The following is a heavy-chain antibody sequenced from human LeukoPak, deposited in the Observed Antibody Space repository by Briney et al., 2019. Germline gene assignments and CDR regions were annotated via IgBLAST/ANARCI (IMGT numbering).Heavy chain of an antibody. J-gene: IGHJ3*02. Sequence: SETLSLTCTVSGGSISSSSYYWGWIRQPPGKGLEWIGSIYYSGSTYYNPSLKSRVTISVDTSKNQFSLRLSSVTAADTAVYYCAXPXGGXCYREGSDAFDIWGQGTMVTVSS. CDR1: GGSISSSSYY. CDR3: AXPXGGXCYREGSDAFDI. V-gene: IGHV4-39*01. CDR2: IYYSGST. D-gene: IGHD2-21*01.